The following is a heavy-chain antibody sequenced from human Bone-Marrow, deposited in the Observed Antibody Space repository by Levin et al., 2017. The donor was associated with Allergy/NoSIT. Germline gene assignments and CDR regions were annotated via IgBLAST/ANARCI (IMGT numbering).Heavy chain of an antibody. V-gene: IGHV1-24*01. J-gene: IGHJ4*02. Sequence: GESLKISCKVSGYTLTELSMHWVRQAPGKGLEWMGGFDPEDGETIYAQKFQGRVTMTEDTSTDTAYMELSSLRSEDTAVYYCATEYYYGYRDWGQGTLVTVSS. CDR1: GYTLTELS. D-gene: IGHD3-10*01. CDR3: ATEYYYGYRD. CDR2: FDPEDGET.